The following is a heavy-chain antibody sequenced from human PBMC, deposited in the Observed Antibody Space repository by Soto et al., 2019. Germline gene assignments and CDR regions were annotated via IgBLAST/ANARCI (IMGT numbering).Heavy chain of an antibody. J-gene: IGHJ4*02. V-gene: IGHV1-3*01. CDR3: TREDF. CDR1: GYTFTNYV. CDR2: IFGGNGNT. Sequence: VRFVQSGAEVKRPGASVKLSCKASGYTFTNYVIHWVRQAPGQGLGWMGWIFGGNGNTAYSQKFQGRATITRDTFASTAYMELGSLTSDDTAVYYCTREDFWGQGTLMTVSS.